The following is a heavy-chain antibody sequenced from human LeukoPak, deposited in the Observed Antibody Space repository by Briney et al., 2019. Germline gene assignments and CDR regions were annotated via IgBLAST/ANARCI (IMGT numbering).Heavy chain of an antibody. D-gene: IGHD3-3*01. Sequence: VASVKVSCKASGYTFTGYYMHWVRQAPGQRVEGMGWINPNSGGTYYAQKFQGRVTMTRDTSISTAYMELSRLRSDDTAVYYCATESFNYDFWSGSPHNTWFDPWGQGTLVTVSS. V-gene: IGHV1-2*02. CDR2: INPNSGGT. CDR3: ATESFNYDFWSGSPHNTWFDP. J-gene: IGHJ5*02. CDR1: GYTFTGYY.